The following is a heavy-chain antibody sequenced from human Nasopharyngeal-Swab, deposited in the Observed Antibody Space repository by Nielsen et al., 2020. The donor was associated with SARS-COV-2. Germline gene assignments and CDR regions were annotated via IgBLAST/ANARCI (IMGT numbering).Heavy chain of an antibody. V-gene: IGHV4-34*01. D-gene: IGHD3-10*01. CDR1: GGSFSGCY. CDR2: INHSGST. Sequence: SETLSPTCAVYGGSFSGCYGSWIRQPPGKGLEWIGEINHSGSTNYNPSLKSRVIISVDTSKNQFSLKLSSVTAADTAVYYCARGERRMVRGVIIKRKGCFDYWGQGTLVTVSS. J-gene: IGHJ4*02. CDR3: ARGERRMVRGVIIKRKGCFDY.